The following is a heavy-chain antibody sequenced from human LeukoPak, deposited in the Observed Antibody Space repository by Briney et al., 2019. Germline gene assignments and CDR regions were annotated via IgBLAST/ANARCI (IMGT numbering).Heavy chain of an antibody. CDR1: GFTFSSYA. Sequence: PGGSLRLSCAASGFTFSSYAMSWVRQAPGKGLEWVSAISGSGGSTYYADSVKGRFTISRDNSKNTLYLQMSSLRAEDTAVYYCAKAGRRFGELLNAFDIWGQGTMVTVSS. CDR2: ISGSGGST. J-gene: IGHJ3*02. V-gene: IGHV3-23*01. CDR3: AKAGRRFGELLNAFDI. D-gene: IGHD3-10*01.